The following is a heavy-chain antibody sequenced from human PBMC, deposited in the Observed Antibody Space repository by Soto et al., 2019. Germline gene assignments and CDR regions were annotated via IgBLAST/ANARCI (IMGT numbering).Heavy chain of an antibody. Sequence: PSETLSLTCTVSGGSISSYYWSWIRQPPGKGLEWIGYIYYSGSTNYNPSLKSRVTISVDTSKNQFSLKLSSVTAADTAVYYCARGRGGMDVWGQGTTVTAP. CDR1: GGSISSYY. J-gene: IGHJ6*02. V-gene: IGHV4-59*01. CDR2: IYYSGST. CDR3: ARGRGGMDV.